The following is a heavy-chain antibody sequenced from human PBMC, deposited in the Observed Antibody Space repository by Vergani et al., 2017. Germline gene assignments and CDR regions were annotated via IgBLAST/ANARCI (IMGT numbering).Heavy chain of an antibody. V-gene: IGHV3-30-3*01. J-gene: IGHJ4*02. CDR1: GFTLSSYA. D-gene: IGHD4-17*01. CDR2: ISYEGSNK. Sequence: VQLVESGGGVVQPGRSLRLSCAASGFTLSSYAMHWVRQAPGKGLEGVAVISYEGSNKYYADSVKGRFTISRDNSKNTLYLQMNSLRAEDTAVYYCARGASGDYISSFDYWGQGTLVTLSS. CDR3: ARGASGDYISSFDY.